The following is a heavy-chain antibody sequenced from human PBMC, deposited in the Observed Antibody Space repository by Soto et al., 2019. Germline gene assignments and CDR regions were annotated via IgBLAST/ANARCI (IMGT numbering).Heavy chain of an antibody. CDR3: ARVLRSGPSGYAFDI. D-gene: IGHD2-15*01. CDR1: GFIVSDKY. V-gene: IGHV3-66*01. Sequence: EVQLVESGGGLVQPGGSLRLSCAASGFIVSDKYMSWVRQAPGKGLEWVSLIYSSGTTYSADSVKGKFTISRDNSKNTLSLQMNSLTAEDTAVYYCARVLRSGPSGYAFDIWGQGTMVTVSS. J-gene: IGHJ3*02. CDR2: IYSSGTT.